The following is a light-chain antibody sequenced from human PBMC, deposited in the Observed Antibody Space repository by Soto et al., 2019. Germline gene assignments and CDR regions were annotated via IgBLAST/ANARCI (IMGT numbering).Light chain of an antibody. CDR3: QQHSNWPLT. CDR2: DAS. Sequence: EILLIKSPSTLSLSPGERATLSCRASQSVGSNLAWYQQNPGQAPRLLIFDASNRATGIPARFSGSGSGTDFILAISSLEPEDVVIYYCQQHSNWPLTFGGGTKVDIK. J-gene: IGKJ4*01. V-gene: IGKV3-11*01. CDR1: QSVGSN.